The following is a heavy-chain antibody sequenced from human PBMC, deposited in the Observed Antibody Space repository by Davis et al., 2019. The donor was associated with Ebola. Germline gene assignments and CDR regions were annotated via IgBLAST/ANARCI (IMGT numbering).Heavy chain of an antibody. D-gene: IGHD6-13*01. CDR2: INPNSGVT. CDR1: GYTFIEYY. J-gene: IGHJ4*02. CDR3: ARETDASSQYYLDN. V-gene: IGHV1-2*06. Sequence: ASVKVSCKASGYTFIEYYIHWVRQAPGQGLEWMGRINPNSGVTNYAQKFQGRVTMTRDSSITTHYVELSGLTSDDTAAYYCARETDASSQYYLDNWGQGTLVTVSS.